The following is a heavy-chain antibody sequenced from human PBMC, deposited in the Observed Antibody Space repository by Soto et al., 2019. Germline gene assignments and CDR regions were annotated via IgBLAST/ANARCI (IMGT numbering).Heavy chain of an antibody. CDR2: INAYNDNT. CDR3: ARRIGSPYVCLDY. J-gene: IGHJ4*02. Sequence: QVQLVQSGAEVKRPGASVKVSCKASGYTFTGYGISWVRQAPGQGLEWMGRINAYNDNTDYAQKFQGRVTLTTDTSQSTAYLELTSLISDVTAVYYCARRIGSPYVCLDYWCQGTLVTVSS. CDR1: GYTFTGYG. D-gene: IGHD3-16*01. V-gene: IGHV1-18*01.